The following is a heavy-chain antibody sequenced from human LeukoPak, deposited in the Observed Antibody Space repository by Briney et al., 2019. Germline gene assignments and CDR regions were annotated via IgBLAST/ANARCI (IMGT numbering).Heavy chain of an antibody. CDR2: IYSGGST. Sequence: GGSLRLSCAASGFTVSSNYMSWVRQAPGKGLEWVSVIYSGGSTYYADSVKGRFTISRDNSKNTLYLQMNSLRAEDTAVYYCARGSPSGNGGDYVWGSYLSPPYYFDYWGQGTLVTVS. D-gene: IGHD3-16*02. CDR3: ARGSPSGNGGDYVWGSYLSPPYYFDY. V-gene: IGHV3-53*01. J-gene: IGHJ4*02. CDR1: GFTVSSNY.